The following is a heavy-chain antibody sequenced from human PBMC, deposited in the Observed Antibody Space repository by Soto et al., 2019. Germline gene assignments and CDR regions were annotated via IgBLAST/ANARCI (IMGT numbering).Heavy chain of an antibody. CDR1: GYTFTSYY. V-gene: IGHV1-46*01. Sequence: ASVKVSCKASGYTFTSYYMHWVRQAPGQGLEWMGIINPSGGSTSYAQKFQGRVTMTRDTSTSTVYMELSSLRSEDTAVYSCASGGQEDFSFDYWGQGTLVTVSS. CDR2: INPSGGST. J-gene: IGHJ4*02. CDR3: ASGGQEDFSFDY. D-gene: IGHD3-10*01.